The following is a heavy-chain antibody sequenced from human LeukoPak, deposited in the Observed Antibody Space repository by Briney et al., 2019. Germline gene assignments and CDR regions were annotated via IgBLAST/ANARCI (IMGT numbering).Heavy chain of an antibody. J-gene: IGHJ6*02. CDR2: ITTTSTSK. Sequence: PGGSLRLSCAASGFAFNTYSMNWVRQAPGKGLQRVSSITTTSTSKYYADSVKGRFTISRDNAKNSLYLQMDSLRDEDTAVYYCARDRSYYDFWSAPSMDVWGQGTTVTVSS. CDR1: GFAFNTYS. V-gene: IGHV3-48*02. CDR3: ARDRSYYDFWSAPSMDV. D-gene: IGHD3-3*01.